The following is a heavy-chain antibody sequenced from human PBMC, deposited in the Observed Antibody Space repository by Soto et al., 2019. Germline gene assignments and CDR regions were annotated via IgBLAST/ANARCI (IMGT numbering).Heavy chain of an antibody. CDR3: VLRERGAGTDWCFDP. Sequence: PSETLSLTCTVSGGSISSSSFHWGWIRQPPGKGLEWIGSIYYSGSTYYSPSLKSRVTISVDTSKNQFTLKLSSVSAADTAVYYFVLRERGAGTDWCFDPWGQVTLVIVS. CDR1: GGSISSSSFH. J-gene: IGHJ5*02. CDR2: IYYSGST. D-gene: IGHD6-13*01. V-gene: IGHV4-39*01.